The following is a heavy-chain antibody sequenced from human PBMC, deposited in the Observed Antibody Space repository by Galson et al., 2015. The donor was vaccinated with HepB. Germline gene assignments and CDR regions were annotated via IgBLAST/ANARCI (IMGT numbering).Heavy chain of an antibody. CDR1: GFTVSSNY. V-gene: IGHV3-66*01. J-gene: IGHJ4*02. Sequence: SLRLSCAASGFTVSSNYMSWVRQAPGKGLEWVSVIYSGGSTYYADSVKGRFTISRDNSKNTLYLQMNSLRAEDTAVYYCARTGGEMATIRGGFDYWGQGTLVTVSS. D-gene: IGHD5-24*01. CDR3: ARTGGEMATIRGGFDY. CDR2: IYSGGST.